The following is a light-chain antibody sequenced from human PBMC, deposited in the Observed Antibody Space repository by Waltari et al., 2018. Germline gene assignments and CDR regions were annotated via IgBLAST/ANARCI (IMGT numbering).Light chain of an antibody. Sequence: DIVMTQSPLSLPVTPGEPASISCRSSQSPLHSSGYHYWDWYLQKPGQSPQLLIYLASKRASGGPDRFSGSGAGTDFTLKICIVGADDVVVYYCVQALQLPETFGQGTKVEIK. V-gene: IGKV2-28*01. J-gene: IGKJ1*01. CDR2: LAS. CDR1: QSPLHSSGYHY. CDR3: VQALQLPET.